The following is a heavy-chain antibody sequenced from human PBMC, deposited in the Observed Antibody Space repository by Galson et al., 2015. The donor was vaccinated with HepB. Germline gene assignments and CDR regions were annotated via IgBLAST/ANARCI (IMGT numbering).Heavy chain of an antibody. V-gene: IGHV4-39*01. CDR2: ITYRGAT. CDR3: TRGESITWYGAYDV. Sequence: SETLSLTCTVSGGSVTSSSSHWGWIRQPPGEGLEWIGSITYRGATYYNPSLKSRLTISADTSNNQFSLKLTSVTAADTAVYYCTRGESITWYGAYDVWGQGTLVAVSS. D-gene: IGHD3-10*01. J-gene: IGHJ3*01. CDR1: GGSVTSSSSH.